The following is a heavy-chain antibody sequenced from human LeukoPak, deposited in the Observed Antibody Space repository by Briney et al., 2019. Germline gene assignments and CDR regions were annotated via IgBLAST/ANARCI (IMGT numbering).Heavy chain of an antibody. D-gene: IGHD3-9*01. V-gene: IGHV4-39*07. J-gene: IGHJ4*02. CDR3: ARANDDILSYFDY. CDR2: MYYSGST. Sequence: SETLSLTCTVSGGSISSSSYYWGWIRQPPGKGLEWIGSMYYSGSTYYNPSLKSRVTISVDTSKNQFSLKLSSVTAADTAVYYCARANDDILSYFDYWGQGTLVTVSS. CDR1: GGSISSSSYY.